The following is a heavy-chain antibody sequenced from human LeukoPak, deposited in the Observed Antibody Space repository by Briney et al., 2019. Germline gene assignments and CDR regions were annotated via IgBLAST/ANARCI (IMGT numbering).Heavy chain of an antibody. Sequence: SETLSLTCAVYGGSFSGYYWSRIRQPPGKGLEWIGEINHSGSTNYNPSLKSRVTISVDTSKNQFSLKLGSVTAADTAVYYCARGRGSRNFDYWGQGTLVTVSS. V-gene: IGHV4-34*01. CDR1: GGSFSGYY. D-gene: IGHD6-13*01. J-gene: IGHJ4*02. CDR3: ARGRGSRNFDY. CDR2: INHSGST.